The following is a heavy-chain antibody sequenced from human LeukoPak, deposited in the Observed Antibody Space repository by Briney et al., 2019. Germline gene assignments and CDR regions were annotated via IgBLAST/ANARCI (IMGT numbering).Heavy chain of an antibody. CDR1: GFTFSSHA. J-gene: IGHJ6*02. Sequence: GGSLRLSCAASGFTFSSHATSWVRQAPGKGLEWVSGISGRRGNTYYADSVKGRFTISRDNSKNTLYLEMNSLRAEDTAEYYCAKDQGGGYDNNGYYYGFGLDVWGQGTTVTVSS. CDR3: AKDQGGGYDNNGYYYGFGLDV. D-gene: IGHD3-22*01. CDR2: ISGRRGNT. V-gene: IGHV3-23*01.